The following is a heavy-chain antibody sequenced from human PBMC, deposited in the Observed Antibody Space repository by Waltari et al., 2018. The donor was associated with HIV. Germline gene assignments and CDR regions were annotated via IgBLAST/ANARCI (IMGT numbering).Heavy chain of an antibody. V-gene: IGHV4-4*07. D-gene: IGHD3-10*01. CDR3: VRNLWFGEIRWFDP. CDR2: IYYTGNT. Sequence: QVQLQESGPGLVRPSETLSLTCTVSGGSFTSYHWTWVRQAAGKGLEWIGRIYYTGNTNDNPSLKSRVTMSVDTYNNQFSLRLSSVTAADTAVYYCVRNLWFGEIRWFDPWGQGTLVTVSS. CDR1: GGSFTSYH. J-gene: IGHJ5*02.